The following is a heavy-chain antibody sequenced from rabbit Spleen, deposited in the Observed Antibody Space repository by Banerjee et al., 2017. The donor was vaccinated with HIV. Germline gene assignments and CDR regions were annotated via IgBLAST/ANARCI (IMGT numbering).Heavy chain of an antibody. V-gene: IGHV1S7*01. CDR1: GFDFSDYY. CDR2: IDPVFGST. J-gene: IGHJ4*01. CDR3: ARDPYSYDDYGDYPFNL. D-gene: IGHD2-1*01. Sequence: QLKESGGGLVQPGGSLKLSCKASGFDFSDYYLSWVRQAPGKGLEWIGYIDPVFGSTYYASWVNGRFTISSDNAQNTLYLQLNSLTAADTATYFCARDPYSYDDYGDYPFNLWGQGTLVTVS.